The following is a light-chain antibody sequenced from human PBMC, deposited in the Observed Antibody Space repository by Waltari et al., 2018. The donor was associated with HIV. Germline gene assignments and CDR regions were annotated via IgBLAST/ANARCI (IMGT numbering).Light chain of an antibody. CDR2: CEG. CDR3: AVWDDSLNAVV. CDR1: SSNIGTNV. J-gene: IGLJ2*01. V-gene: IGLV1-36*01. Sequence: QSVLTQPPSLSEAPRQRVTISCSGSSSNIGTNVVNWYQQLPGKAPKLILYCEGKLPSGFSDRVSGSKSGPSASLAISGLQSEDEADYYCAVWDDSLNAVVFGGGTKLTV.